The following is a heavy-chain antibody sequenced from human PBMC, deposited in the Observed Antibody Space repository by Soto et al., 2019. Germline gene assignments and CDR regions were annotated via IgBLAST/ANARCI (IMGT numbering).Heavy chain of an antibody. CDR2: ISAYNGHT. Sequence: QVQLVQSGAEVKKPGASVKVSCKTSGYTLKNYGITWVRQAPGQGLEWMGWISAYNGHTNYAQKLQGRVTMTADTSTSTAYMELRSLRSDDTAVYYCARTPAAGDYWGQGTLVTVSS. V-gene: IGHV1-18*04. J-gene: IGHJ4*02. D-gene: IGHD6-13*01. CDR3: ARTPAAGDY. CDR1: GYTLKNYG.